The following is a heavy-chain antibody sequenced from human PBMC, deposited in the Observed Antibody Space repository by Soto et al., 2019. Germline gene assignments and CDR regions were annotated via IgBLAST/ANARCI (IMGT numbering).Heavy chain of an antibody. CDR3: ARDRPYGSGLPFDI. CDR2: IIPILGIA. Sequence: QVQLVQSGAEVKKPGSSVKVSCKASGGTFSSYTISWVRQAPGQGLEWMGRIIPILGIANYAQKFQGRVTITADKSNSTAYMELSSLRSEDTAVYYCARDRPYGSGLPFDIWGQGTMVTVSS. CDR1: GGTFSSYT. D-gene: IGHD2-15*01. V-gene: IGHV1-69*08. J-gene: IGHJ3*02.